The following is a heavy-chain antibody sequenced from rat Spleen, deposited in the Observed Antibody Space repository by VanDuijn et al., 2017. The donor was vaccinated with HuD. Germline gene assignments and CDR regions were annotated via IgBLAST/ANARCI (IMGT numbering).Heavy chain of an antibody. CDR1: GYTFSNYD. CDR2: ISYDGSRT. J-gene: IGHJ2*01. Sequence: EVQLVESGGGLVQPGRSMKLSCAASGYTFSNYDMAWVRQAPTKGLEWVASISYDGSRTYYRDAVKGRFTISRDNAKSTLYLQMDSLRSEDTATYYCTTDRPTMMALWGQGVMVTVSA. V-gene: IGHV5-20*01. D-gene: IGHD1-12*02. CDR3: TTDRPTMMAL.